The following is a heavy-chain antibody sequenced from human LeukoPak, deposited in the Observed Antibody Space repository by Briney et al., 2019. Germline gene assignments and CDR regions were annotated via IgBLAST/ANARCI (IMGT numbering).Heavy chain of an antibody. D-gene: IGHD1-1*01. J-gene: IGHJ6*03. Sequence: GSLRLSCAASGFTVSSNYMSWVRQAPGKGLEWVSVIYSGGSTYYADSVKGRFTISRGNSKNTLYLQMNSLRAEDTAVYYCARTTKYYYYYMDVWGKGTTVTVSS. CDR3: ARTTKYYYYYMDV. V-gene: IGHV3-53*01. CDR2: IYSGGST. CDR1: GFTVSSNY.